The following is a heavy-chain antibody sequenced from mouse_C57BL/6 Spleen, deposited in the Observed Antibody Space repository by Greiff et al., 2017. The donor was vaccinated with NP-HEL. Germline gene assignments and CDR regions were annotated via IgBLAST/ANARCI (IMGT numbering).Heavy chain of an antibody. J-gene: IGHJ2*01. D-gene: IGHD2-3*01. CDR2: IHPNSGST. CDR3: AREDDSYYFDY. V-gene: IGHV1-64*01. CDR1: GYTFTSYW. Sequence: QVQLQQPGAELVKPGASVKLSCKASGYTFTSYWMHWVKQRPGQGLEWIGMIHPNSGSTNYNKKFKSKATLTVDKSSSTAYMQLSSLTSEYSAVYDCAREDDSYYFDYWGQGTTLTVSS.